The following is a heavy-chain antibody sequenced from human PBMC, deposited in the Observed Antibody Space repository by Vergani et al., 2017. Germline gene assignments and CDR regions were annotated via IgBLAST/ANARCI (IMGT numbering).Heavy chain of an antibody. Sequence: QVQLQESGPGLVKPSQTLSLTCTVSGGSISSGGYYWSWIRQHPGKGLEWIGYIYYSGSTYYNPSLKSRVTISVDTSKNQFSLKLSSVTAADTAVYYCARDLVAGGSSWYWXFDLWGRGTLVTVSS. J-gene: IGHJ2*01. CDR1: GGSISSGGYY. CDR2: IYYSGST. D-gene: IGHD6-13*01. V-gene: IGHV4-31*03. CDR3: ARDLVAGGSSWYWXFDL.